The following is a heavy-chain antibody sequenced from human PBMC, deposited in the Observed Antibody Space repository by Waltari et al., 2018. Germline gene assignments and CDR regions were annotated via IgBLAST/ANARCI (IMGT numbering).Heavy chain of an antibody. V-gene: IGHV1-2*06. CDR2: INPNSGGT. CDR3: ARIIVLGEFSV. J-gene: IGHJ4*02. D-gene: IGHD3-16*01. Sequence: QVQLVQSGAEVKKPGASVKVSCKASGSPFTGYYMHWVRQAPGQGLEWMGRINPNSGGTNYAQKFQGRVTMTMDTSISTAYMELSSLRSEDTAVYYCARIIVLGEFSVWGQGTLVTVSS. CDR1: GSPFTGYY.